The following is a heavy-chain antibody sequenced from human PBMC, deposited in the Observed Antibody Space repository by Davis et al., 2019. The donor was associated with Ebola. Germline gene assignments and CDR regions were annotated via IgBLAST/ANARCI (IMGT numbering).Heavy chain of an antibody. CDR3: ARAGGSYYGAFDY. CDR2: IYYSGST. V-gene: IGHV4-59*01. J-gene: IGHJ4*02. Sequence: GSLRLSCPVSGGSISSYYWSWIRQPPGKGLEWIGYIYYSGSTNYNPSLKSRVTISVDTSKNQFSLKLSSVTAADTAVYYCARAGGSYYGAFDYWGQGTLVTVSS. CDR1: GGSISSYY. D-gene: IGHD1-26*01.